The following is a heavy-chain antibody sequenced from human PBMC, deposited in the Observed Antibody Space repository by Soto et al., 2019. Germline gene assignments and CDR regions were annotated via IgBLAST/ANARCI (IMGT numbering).Heavy chain of an antibody. V-gene: IGHV4-39*01. CDR1: GGSISTTTYY. CDR2: IYYTGRT. Sequence: QLQLQGSGPGLVKPSETLSLTCTVSGGSISTTTYYWGWVRQPPGKGLEWIGHIYYTGRTYYNPSLNSRVTISVDTSNNQFSLRLNSVTAADTAVYYCATHRRYSSGWYYYGMDVWGQGTTVTVSS. J-gene: IGHJ6*02. CDR3: ATHRRYSSGWYYYGMDV. D-gene: IGHD6-25*01.